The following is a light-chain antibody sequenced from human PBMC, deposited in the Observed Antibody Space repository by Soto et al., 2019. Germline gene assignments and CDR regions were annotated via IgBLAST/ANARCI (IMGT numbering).Light chain of an antibody. CDR2: RAS. CDR3: QQYDSNSWT. CDR1: QSVGRW. Sequence: DIQLTQSPSTLSASVGDRVTITCRASQSVGRWVAWYQQKPGKAPKRLLYRASSLQSGIPSTFSGRGSGTEFTLTISSLQPDDVATYYCQQYDSNSWTFGQGTKVDVK. V-gene: IGKV1-5*03. J-gene: IGKJ1*01.